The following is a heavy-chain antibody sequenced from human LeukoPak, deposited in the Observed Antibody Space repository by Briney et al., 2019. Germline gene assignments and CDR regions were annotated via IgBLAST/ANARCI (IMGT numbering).Heavy chain of an antibody. CDR3: ARGFFRYSSSAALDY. D-gene: IGHD6-6*01. CDR2: IYYSGST. Sequence: SETLSLTCTVSGGSISSSSYYWGWIRQPPGKGLEWIGSIYYSGSTYYNPSLKSRVTISVDTSKNQFSLKLSSVTAADTAVYYCARGFFRYSSSAALDYWGQGTLVTVSS. CDR1: GGSISSSSYY. V-gene: IGHV4-39*01. J-gene: IGHJ4*02.